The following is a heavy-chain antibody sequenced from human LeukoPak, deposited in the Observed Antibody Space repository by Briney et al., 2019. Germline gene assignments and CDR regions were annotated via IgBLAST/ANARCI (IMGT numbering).Heavy chain of an antibody. CDR1: GITFSHYW. D-gene: IGHD2-8*01. CDR3: ARRGMVLMVYPEGRNWFDP. J-gene: IGHJ5*02. Sequence: PGESLRLSCTASGITFSHYWMSWVRQAPGKGLEWVANIKQDGSEKYYVDSVKGRFTISRDNAKNSLYLQMNSLRAEDTAVYYCARRGMVLMVYPEGRNWFDPWGQGTLVTVSS. CDR2: IKQDGSEK. V-gene: IGHV3-7*01.